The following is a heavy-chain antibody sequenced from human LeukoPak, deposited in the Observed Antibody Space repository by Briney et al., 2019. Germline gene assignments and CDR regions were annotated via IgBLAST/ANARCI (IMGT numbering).Heavy chain of an antibody. CDR2: ISYDGSNK. Sequence: SGGSLRLSCAASGFTFSNYAMHWVRQAPGKGLEWVAVISYDGSNKYSADSVKDRFTISRDNSKNTLYMQMNSLRAEDTAVYYCARGARKGDDYGGFFDYWGQGTLVTVSS. V-gene: IGHV3-30*04. CDR3: ARGARKGDDYGGFFDY. D-gene: IGHD4-23*01. CDR1: GFTFSNYA. J-gene: IGHJ4*02.